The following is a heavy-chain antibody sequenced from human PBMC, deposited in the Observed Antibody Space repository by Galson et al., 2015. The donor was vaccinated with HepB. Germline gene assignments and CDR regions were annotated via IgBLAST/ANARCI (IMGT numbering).Heavy chain of an antibody. D-gene: IGHD2-15*01. V-gene: IGHV1-69*13. CDR2: IIPIFGTA. Sequence: SVKVSCKASGGTFSSYAISWVRQAPGQGLEWMGGIIPIFGTANYAQKFQGRVTITADESTSTAYMGLSSLRSEDTAVYYCARVVVVAATVYNWFDPWGQGTLVTVSS. J-gene: IGHJ5*02. CDR3: ARVVVVAATVYNWFDP. CDR1: GGTFSSYA.